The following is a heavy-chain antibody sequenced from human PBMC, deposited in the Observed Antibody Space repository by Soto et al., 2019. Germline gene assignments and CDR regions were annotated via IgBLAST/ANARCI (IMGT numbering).Heavy chain of an antibody. J-gene: IGHJ4*02. Sequence: EVQLLESGGGLVQPGGSLRLSCAASGFTFSSYAMSWVRQAPGKGLEWVAAISRSGGSTYYADSVKGRFTISRDNSKNPRHLQLNCLRAEDTAVYYCAKGLGGCDYWGQGPLVTVSS. CDR2: ISRSGGST. CDR1: GFTFSSYA. V-gene: IGHV3-23*01. CDR3: AKGLGGCDY.